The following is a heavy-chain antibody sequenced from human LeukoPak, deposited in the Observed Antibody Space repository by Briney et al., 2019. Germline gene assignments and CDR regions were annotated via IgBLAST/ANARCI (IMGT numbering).Heavy chain of an antibody. CDR1: GRSIRSIPYY. D-gene: IGHD1-26*01. Sequence: PSETPSLASPVSGRSIRSIPYYWGWIPQPQRMQPTRIGSIYYSGSPYYNPSLKSRVTISVDTSKNQFSLKLSSVTAADTAVYYCARHGVGPPPDAFDIWGQGTMVTVSS. J-gene: IGHJ3*02. CDR3: ARHGVGPPPDAFDI. CDR2: IYYSGSP. V-gene: IGHV4-39*01.